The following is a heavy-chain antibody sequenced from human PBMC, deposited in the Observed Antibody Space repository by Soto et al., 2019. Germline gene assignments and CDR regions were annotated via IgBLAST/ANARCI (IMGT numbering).Heavy chain of an antibody. D-gene: IGHD1-7*01. CDR1: GFTFSNYA. V-gene: IGHV3-23*01. J-gene: IGHJ4*01. CDR2: SSSSGDSP. Sequence: EVQLLASGGGLVQPGGSLRLYCAASGFTFSNYAMSWVRQAPGKGLEWGSASSSSGDSPYYADSVKGRFTVSRDNSKNTLYLQMNSHRVEDTAIYYGARTTIPHPHYWGHGTLVTDSS. CDR3: ARTTIPHPHY.